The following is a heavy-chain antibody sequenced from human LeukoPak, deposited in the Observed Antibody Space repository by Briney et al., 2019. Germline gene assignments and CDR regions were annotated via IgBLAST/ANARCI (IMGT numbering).Heavy chain of an antibody. V-gene: IGHV4-59*08. CDR1: GGSLSSYY. J-gene: IGHJ4*02. CDR3: ARHGPLTHFDY. CDR2: IYYSGST. Sequence: SETLSLTCTVSGGSLSSYYWSWIRQPPGKGLEWIGYIYYSGSTNYNPSLKSRVTISVDTSKNLFSLKLSSVTAADTAVYFCARHGPLTHFDYWGQGTLVTVSS.